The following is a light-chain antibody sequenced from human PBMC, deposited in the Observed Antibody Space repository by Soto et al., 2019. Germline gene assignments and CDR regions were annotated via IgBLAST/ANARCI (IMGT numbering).Light chain of an antibody. V-gene: IGLV1-40*01. J-gene: IGLJ2*01. Sequence: QSVLTQPPSVSGAPGQRVTISCTGSSSNIGAGYDVHWYQQLPGTAPKLLIFGTSNRPSGVPDRFSGSKSGTSASLAITGLQAEDVADYYCQSSDTSLSGSEVFGGGTKVTVL. CDR3: QSSDTSLSGSEV. CDR2: GTS. CDR1: SSNIGAGYD.